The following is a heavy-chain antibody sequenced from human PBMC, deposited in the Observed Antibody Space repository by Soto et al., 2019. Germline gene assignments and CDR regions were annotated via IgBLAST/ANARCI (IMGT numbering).Heavy chain of an antibody. J-gene: IGHJ4*02. Sequence: EVQLVESGGGLMQPGGSLRLSCAASGFNVSTNYMTWVRQAPGKGLEWVSVIYSGGTTYYADSVKGRFIISRDNFKNTLYLQMNNLRAEDXXXXXXXXGSGSLYYFHYWGQGTLV. V-gene: IGHV3-53*01. CDR1: GFNVSTNY. CDR3: XXGSGSLYYFHY. CDR2: IYSGGTT. D-gene: IGHD1-26*01.